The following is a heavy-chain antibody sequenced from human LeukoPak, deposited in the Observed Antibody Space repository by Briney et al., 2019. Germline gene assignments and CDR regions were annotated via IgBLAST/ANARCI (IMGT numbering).Heavy chain of an antibody. Sequence: ASVKVSCKASGYTFTSYAMNWVRQAPGQGLEWMGWINTNTGNPTYAQGFTGRFVFSLDTSVSTAYYCARYGSGSYYNSENDYWGQGTLVTVSS. V-gene: IGHV7-4-1*01. J-gene: IGHJ4*02. D-gene: IGHD3-10*01. CDR3: Y. CDR1: GYTFTSYA. CDR2: INTNTGNP.